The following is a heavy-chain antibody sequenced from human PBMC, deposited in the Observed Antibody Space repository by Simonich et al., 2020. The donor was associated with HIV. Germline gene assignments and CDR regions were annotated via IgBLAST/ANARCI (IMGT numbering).Heavy chain of an antibody. D-gene: IGHD6-13*01. CDR2: IYQSGST. Sequence: QVQLQEWGAGLLKPSQTLSLTCTVSGGSISSGGYYWSWIRQPPGKGLEWIGSIYQSGSTYYNPSLKRRVTISVDTSKNQFSLKLSSVTAADTAVYYCARVMQQQLDRYYYYGMDVWGQGTTVTVSS. V-gene: IGHV4-30-4*08. CDR3: ARVMQQQLDRYYYYGMDV. J-gene: IGHJ6*02. CDR1: GGSISSGGYY.